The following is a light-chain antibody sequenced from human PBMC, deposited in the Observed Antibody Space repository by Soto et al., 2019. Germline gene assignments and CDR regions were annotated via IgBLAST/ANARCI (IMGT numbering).Light chain of an antibody. CDR2: GAS. Sequence: EIVLTQSPGTLSVSQGERVTLSCRASQSVDIDLAWYQQKPGQAPRLLIYGASTRATDMPGRFRGSGAVAEFTLTISSLQSEAAAVYYCQQYRGWPRTFGKGTKVEIK. CDR3: QQYRGWPRT. V-gene: IGKV3D-15*01. CDR1: QSVDID. J-gene: IGKJ1*01.